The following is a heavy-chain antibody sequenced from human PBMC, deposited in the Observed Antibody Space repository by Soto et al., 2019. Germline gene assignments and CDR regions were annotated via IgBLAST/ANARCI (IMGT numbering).Heavy chain of an antibody. CDR2: IYPGDSDT. J-gene: IGHJ3*02. CDR3: ARPLGDIVVVPAAMGAFDI. Sequence: GESLKISCKGSGYSFTSYWIGWVRQMPGKGLEWMGIIYPGDSDTRYSPSFQGQVTISADKSISTPYLQWSSLKASDTAMDYCARPLGDIVVVPAAMGAFDIWGQGTMVTVSS. V-gene: IGHV5-51*01. CDR1: GYSFTSYW. D-gene: IGHD2-2*01.